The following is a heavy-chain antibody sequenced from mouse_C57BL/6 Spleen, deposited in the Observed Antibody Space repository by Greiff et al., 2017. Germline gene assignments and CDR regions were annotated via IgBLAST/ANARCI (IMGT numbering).Heavy chain of an antibody. D-gene: IGHD2-3*01. V-gene: IGHV3-6*01. Sequence: EVKLQESGPGLVKPSQSLSLTCSVTGYSITSGYYWNWIRQFPGNKLEWMGYISYDGSNNYNPSLKNRISITRDTSKNQFFLKLNSVTTEDTATYYCAREGDGYYVVLYAMDYWGQGTSVTVSS. CDR2: ISYDGSN. CDR1: GYSITSGYY. CDR3: AREGDGYYVVLYAMDY. J-gene: IGHJ4*01.